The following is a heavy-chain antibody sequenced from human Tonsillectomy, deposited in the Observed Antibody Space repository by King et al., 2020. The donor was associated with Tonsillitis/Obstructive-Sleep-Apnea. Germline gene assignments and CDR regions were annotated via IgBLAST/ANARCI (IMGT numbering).Heavy chain of an antibody. CDR1: GGSISSYY. D-gene: IGHD2-2*01. CDR3: AREYPSYYFDY. CDR2: IYYSGST. Sequence: VQLQESGPGLVKPSETLSLTCTVSGGSISSYYWSWIRQPPGKGLEWIGYIYYSGSTNYNPSLKSRVTISVDTSKNQFSLKLSSVTAADTAVYYCAREYPSYYFDYWGQGTLVTVSS. V-gene: IGHV4-59*01. J-gene: IGHJ4*02.